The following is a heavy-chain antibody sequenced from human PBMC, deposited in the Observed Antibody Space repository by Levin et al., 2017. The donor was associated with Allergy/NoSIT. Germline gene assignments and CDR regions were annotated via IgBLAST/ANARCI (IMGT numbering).Heavy chain of an antibody. CDR2: ISWNSGSI. CDR3: AKGQMTTPKREHFDY. CDR1: GFTFDDYA. J-gene: IGHJ4*02. D-gene: IGHD4-11*01. V-gene: IGHV3-9*01. Sequence: PGGSLRLSCAASGFTFDDYAMHWVRQAPGKGLEWVSGISWNSGSIGYADSVKGRFTISRDNAKNSLYLQMNSLRAEDTALYYCAKGQMTTPKREHFDYWGQGTLVTVSS.